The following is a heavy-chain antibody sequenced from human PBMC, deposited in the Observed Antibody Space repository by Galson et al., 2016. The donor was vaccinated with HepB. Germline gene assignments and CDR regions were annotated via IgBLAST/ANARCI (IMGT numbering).Heavy chain of an antibody. CDR2: INRDGSEK. Sequence: LEWVGNINRDGSEKGYVDSVRGRFTISRDNAMNSVSLQMNGLKAEDTGVYYCARISRGASEDYWGPGTLVTVSS. D-gene: IGHD3-10*01. V-gene: IGHV3-7*01. CDR3: ARISRGASEDY. J-gene: IGHJ4*02.